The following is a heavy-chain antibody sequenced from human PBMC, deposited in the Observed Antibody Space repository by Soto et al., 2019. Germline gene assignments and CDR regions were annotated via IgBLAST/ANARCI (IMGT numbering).Heavy chain of an antibody. CDR1: GGPVSGDDLY. CDR3: ARALVTDYNSRDYHYYLAMDV. Sequence: SETLSLTCVVSGGPVSGDDLYWSWIRHLPGKGLEWIANVYHTGTTYYNPSLKSRVSMSVDTSQNQFSLILASVTAADTAVYYCARALVTDYNSRDYHYYLAMDVWGQGTSVTVSS. CDR2: VYHTGTT. D-gene: IGHD3-22*01. V-gene: IGHV4-31*02. J-gene: IGHJ6*02.